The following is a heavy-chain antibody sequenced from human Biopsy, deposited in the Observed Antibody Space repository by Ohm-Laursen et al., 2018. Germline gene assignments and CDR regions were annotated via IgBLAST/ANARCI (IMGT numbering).Heavy chain of an antibody. CDR2: IVVGSGHT. Sequence: GASVKVSCKASGFTFSSSAVQWVRQARGQRLEGIGWIVVGSGHTNYAQKFQERVTITRDMSTSTAYMELTSLRSEDTAVYYCAATSTLYYYYYAMDVWDQGTTITVSS. V-gene: IGHV1-58*01. CDR1: GFTFSSSA. CDR3: AATSTLYYYYYAMDV. J-gene: IGHJ6*02.